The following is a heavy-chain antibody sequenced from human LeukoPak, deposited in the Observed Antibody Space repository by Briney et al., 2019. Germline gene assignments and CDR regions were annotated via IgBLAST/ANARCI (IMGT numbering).Heavy chain of an antibody. CDR3: ATRTGYSLYYYYFAS. CDR2: IYPGDSHT. Sequence: GESLRISCKGSGYSFTNYWIGWVRQMPGKGLEWVGIIYPGDSHTTYSPSFQGQVTISADKSISTAYLQWSSLEASDTAMYYCATRTGYSLYYYYFASWGQGTLVTVSS. D-gene: IGHD5-12*01. V-gene: IGHV5-51*01. CDR1: GYSFTNYW. J-gene: IGHJ4*02.